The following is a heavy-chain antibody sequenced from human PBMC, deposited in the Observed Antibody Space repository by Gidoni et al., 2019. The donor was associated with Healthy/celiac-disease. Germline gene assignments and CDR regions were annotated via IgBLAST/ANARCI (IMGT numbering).Heavy chain of an antibody. CDR1: GGTFSSYA. Sequence: QVQLVQSGAEVKKPGSSVKVSCKASGGTFSSYAISWVRQAPGQGLEWMGGIIPIRGIAKYAQKCQVRVTITADKSTSTAYMELSSLRSEDTAVYYCARDYSPLGAPDAFDIWGQGTMVTVSS. J-gene: IGHJ3*02. CDR2: IIPIRGIA. V-gene: IGHV1-69*10. CDR3: ARDYSPLGAPDAFDI. D-gene: IGHD1-26*01.